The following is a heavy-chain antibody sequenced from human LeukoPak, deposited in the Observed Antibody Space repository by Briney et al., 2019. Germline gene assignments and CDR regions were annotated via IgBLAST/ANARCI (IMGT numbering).Heavy chain of an antibody. V-gene: IGHV3-64*01. CDR1: GFTFSSYA. CDR3: AKGSSSWQYYYYYYMDV. D-gene: IGHD6-13*01. Sequence: GGSLRLSCAASGFTFSSYAMHWVRQAPGKGLEYVSAISSNGGSTYYANSVKGRFTISRDNSKNTLYLQMNSLRAEDTAVYYCAKGSSSWQYYYYYYMDVWGKGTTVTVSS. J-gene: IGHJ6*03. CDR2: ISSNGGST.